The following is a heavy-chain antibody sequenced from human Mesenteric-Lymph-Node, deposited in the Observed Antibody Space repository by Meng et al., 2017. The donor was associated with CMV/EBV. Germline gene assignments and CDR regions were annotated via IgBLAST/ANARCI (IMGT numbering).Heavy chain of an antibody. J-gene: IGHJ5*02. CDR3: ASLEIEYSSSSS. CDR2: IYYSGST. D-gene: IGHD6-6*01. V-gene: IGHV4-31*03. Sequence: TVAGGYISSGGYYWSWIRQHPGKGLEWIGYIYYSGSTYYNPSLKSRVTISADTSKNQFSLKLSSVTAADTAVYYCASLEIEYSSSSSWGQGTLVTVSS. CDR1: GGYISSGGYY.